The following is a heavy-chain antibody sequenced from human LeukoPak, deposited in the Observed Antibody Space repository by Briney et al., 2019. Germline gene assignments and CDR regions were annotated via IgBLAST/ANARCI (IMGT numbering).Heavy chain of an antibody. V-gene: IGHV3-15*01. Sequence: GGSLRLSCAASGFTFSNAWMSWVRQAPGKGLEWVGRIKSKTDGGTTDYAAPVRGRFTISRDDSKNTLYLQMNSLKTEDTAVYYCTTDSGQWLVHLGCFDYWGQGTLVTVSS. D-gene: IGHD6-19*01. CDR1: GFTFSNAW. J-gene: IGHJ4*02. CDR2: IKSKTDGGTT. CDR3: TTDSGQWLVHLGCFDY.